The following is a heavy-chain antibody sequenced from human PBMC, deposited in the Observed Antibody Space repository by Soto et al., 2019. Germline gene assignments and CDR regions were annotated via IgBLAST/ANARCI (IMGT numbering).Heavy chain of an antibody. J-gene: IGHJ6*02. D-gene: IGHD6-13*01. CDR3: AKDVVPSSWPYYYYGMDV. CDR2: ISYDGSNK. Sequence: GGSLRLSCAASGFTFSSYGMHWVRQAPGKGLEWVAVISYDGSNKYYADSVKGRFTISRDNSKNTLYLQMNSLRAEDTAVYYCAKDVVPSSWPYYYYGMDVWGQGTTVTVSS. CDR1: GFTFSSYG. V-gene: IGHV3-30*18.